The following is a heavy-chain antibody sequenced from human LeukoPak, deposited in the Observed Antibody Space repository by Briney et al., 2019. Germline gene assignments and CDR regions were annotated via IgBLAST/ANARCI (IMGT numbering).Heavy chain of an antibody. Sequence: GESLKISCKTSGYSFTNYWIGWVRQMPGKGLEWMGIIYPGDSDTRYSPSFQGQVTISADKSISTAYLQWSSLKASDTAMYYCARRGRYCSGGSCPNWFDPWGQGTLVTVSS. CDR3: ARRGRYCSGGSCPNWFDP. J-gene: IGHJ5*02. V-gene: IGHV5-51*01. CDR1: GYSFTNYW. D-gene: IGHD2-15*01. CDR2: IYPGDSDT.